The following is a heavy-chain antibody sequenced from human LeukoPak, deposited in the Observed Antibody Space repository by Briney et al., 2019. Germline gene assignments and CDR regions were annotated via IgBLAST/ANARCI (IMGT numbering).Heavy chain of an antibody. V-gene: IGHV1-8*01. D-gene: IGHD2/OR15-2a*01. Sequence: VASVKVSCKASGYTFTSYEINWVRQATGQGLEWMGWMNPNSGNTGYAQKFQGRVTMTRNTSISTAYMELSSLRSEDTAVYYCARALIGPTTSYYYYMDVWGKGTTVTVSS. CDR3: ARALIGPTTSYYYYMDV. CDR2: MNPNSGNT. CDR1: GYTFTSYE. J-gene: IGHJ6*03.